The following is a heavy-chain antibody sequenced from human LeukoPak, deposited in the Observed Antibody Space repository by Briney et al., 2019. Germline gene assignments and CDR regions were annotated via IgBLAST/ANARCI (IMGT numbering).Heavy chain of an antibody. CDR3: AXXXXXXXSXXXXXAFDI. D-gene: IGHD2-15*01. J-gene: IGHJ3*02. Sequence: GASVKVSCKASGYTFTSYYMHWVRQAPGQGLEWMGIIXXRGGSTXYAXKFLXRVTMTRDTSTSTVYMELSGLGSEDTAVYYCAXXXXXXXSXXXXXAFDIWGQGTMVTVSS. CDR2: IXXRGGST. CDR1: GYTFTSYY. V-gene: IGHV1-46*01.